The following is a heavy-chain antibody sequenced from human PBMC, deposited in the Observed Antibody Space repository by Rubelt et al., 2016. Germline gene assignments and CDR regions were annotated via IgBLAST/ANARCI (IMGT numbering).Heavy chain of an antibody. CDR2: ISGSGGST. V-gene: IGHV3-23*04. Sequence: LVESGGGLVQPGRSLRLSCTASGFTFGDYAMSWVRQAPGKGLEWVSAISGSGGSTYYADSVKGRFTISRDNSKNTLYLQMNSLRAEDTAVYYCARDSHKAAYFDYWGQGTLVTVSS. CDR3: ARDSHKAAYFDY. D-gene: IGHD6-25*01. J-gene: IGHJ4*02. CDR1: GFTFGDYA.